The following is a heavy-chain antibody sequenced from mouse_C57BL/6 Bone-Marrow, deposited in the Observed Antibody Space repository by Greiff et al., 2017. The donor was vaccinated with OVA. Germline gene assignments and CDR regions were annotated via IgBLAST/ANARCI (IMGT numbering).Heavy chain of an antibody. V-gene: IGHV1-55*01. CDR3: ARYGYVDV. J-gene: IGHJ1*03. Sequence: VQLQQPGAELVKPGASVKMSCKASGYTFPSYWITWVKQRPGQGLEWIGDIYPGSGSTNYNEKFKSKATLTVDTSSSTAYMQLSSLTSEDAAVYYCARYGYVDVWGTGTTVTVSS. CDR2: IYPGSGST. CDR1: GYTFPSYW.